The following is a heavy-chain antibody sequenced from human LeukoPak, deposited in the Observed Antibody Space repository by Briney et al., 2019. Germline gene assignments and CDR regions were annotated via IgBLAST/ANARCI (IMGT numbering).Heavy chain of an antibody. Sequence: GGSLRLSCAASGFTFDSYAMSWVRQAPGKGREWDSAVSRFGGTTYYADSAKGSFTISRDNSNNTVYLQMNSLRVGDTALYYCVKHVGSRWSNNRFDPWGQGTLVTVS. CDR2: VSRFGGTT. V-gene: IGHV3-23*01. CDR1: GFTFDSYA. D-gene: IGHD6-13*01. CDR3: VKHVGSRWSNNRFDP. J-gene: IGHJ5*02.